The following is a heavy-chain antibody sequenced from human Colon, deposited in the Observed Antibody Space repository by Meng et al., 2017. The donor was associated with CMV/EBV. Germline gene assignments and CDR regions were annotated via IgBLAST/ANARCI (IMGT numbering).Heavy chain of an antibody. CDR3: ARESSGWSTGIDF. D-gene: IGHD6-19*01. Sequence: SETLSLTCSVSGGSVSSTNNYWTGIRQPPGQGLEWIGYISNSGNTNYNPSLKSRVTIAVDTSRNQFSLKMTSVSAADTAMYYCARESSGWSTGIDFWGQGTMVTVSS. J-gene: IGHJ4*02. CDR1: GGSVSSTNNY. V-gene: IGHV4-61*01. CDR2: ISNSGNT.